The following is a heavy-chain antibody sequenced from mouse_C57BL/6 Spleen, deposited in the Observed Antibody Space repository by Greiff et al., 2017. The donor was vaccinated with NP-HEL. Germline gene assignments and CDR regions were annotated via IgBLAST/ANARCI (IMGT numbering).Heavy chain of an antibody. D-gene: IGHD1-1*01. CDR2: ISSGSSTI. V-gene: IGHV5-17*01. CDR1: GFTFSDYG. J-gene: IGHJ2*01. CDR3: ARPFIDTVVAHFDY. Sequence: DVQLVESGGGLVKPGGSLKLSCAASGFTFSDYGMHWVRQAPEKGLEWVAYISSGSSTIYYADTLKGRFTISRDNAKNTLFLQMTSLRSEDTAMYYGARPFIDTVVAHFDYWGQGTTLTVSS.